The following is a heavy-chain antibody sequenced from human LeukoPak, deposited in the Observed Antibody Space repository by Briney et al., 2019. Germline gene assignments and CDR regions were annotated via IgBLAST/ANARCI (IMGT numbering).Heavy chain of an antibody. Sequence: ETGGSLRLSCAASGFSFSNYVMSWVRQTPGKGLEWVSVISTSGAGTYYAESVKGRFTVSRDNSKNTVYLQMNSLRAEDTAVYHCAKDRLDGAAAEYWGQGTLVTVSS. CDR2: ISTSGAGT. CDR1: GFSFSNYV. J-gene: IGHJ4*02. D-gene: IGHD6-13*01. V-gene: IGHV3-23*01. CDR3: AKDRLDGAAAEY.